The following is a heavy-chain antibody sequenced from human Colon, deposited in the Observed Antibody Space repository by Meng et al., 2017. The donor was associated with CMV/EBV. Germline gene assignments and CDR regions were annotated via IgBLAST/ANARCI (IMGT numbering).Heavy chain of an antibody. CDR1: GFSLSTSGMC. D-gene: IGHD3-3*01. CDR2: IDWDDDK. V-gene: IGHV2-70*20. J-gene: IGHJ4*02. Sequence: SGPPLVQPTQTLTLTCTFSGFSLSTSGMCVSWVRQPPGKALEWIALIDWDDDKYYSTSLKTRLTISKDTSKNQVVLTMTNMDPVDTATYYGERIDFLSGYSFDYWGQGTLVTVSS. CDR3: ERIDFLSGYSFDY.